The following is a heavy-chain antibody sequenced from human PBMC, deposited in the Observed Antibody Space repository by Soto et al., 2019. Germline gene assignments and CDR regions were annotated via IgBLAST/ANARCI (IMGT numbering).Heavy chain of an antibody. CDR3: ARAGIYRLDFDS. V-gene: IGHV4-59*01. Sequence: PSXTLSLTCTVSSGSISSYYWSWIRQPPGKGLEWIGYIHYSGGTNYNPSLKSRVTISVDTFKNQVSLRLKSVIAADSAVYYCARAGIYRLDFDSWGQGTLVTVSS. CDR2: IHYSGGT. CDR1: SGSISSYY. J-gene: IGHJ4*02.